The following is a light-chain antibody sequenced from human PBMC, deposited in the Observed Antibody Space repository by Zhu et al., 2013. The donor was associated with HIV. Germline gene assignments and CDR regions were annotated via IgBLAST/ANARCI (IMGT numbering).Light chain of an antibody. CDR2: GAS. J-gene: IGKJ2*03. V-gene: IGKV3-15*01. CDR3: MQALQTPHS. Sequence: EIVMTQSPATLSVSPGERATLSCRASQSISSNLAWYQQRPGQVPRLLIYGASTRATGIPARFSGSGSGSDFTLMISRVETEDVGVYYCMQALQTPHSFGQGTKLEIK. CDR1: QSISSN.